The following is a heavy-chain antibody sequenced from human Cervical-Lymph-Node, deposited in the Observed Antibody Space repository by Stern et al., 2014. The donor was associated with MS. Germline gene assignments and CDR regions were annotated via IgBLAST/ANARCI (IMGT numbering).Heavy chain of an antibody. V-gene: IGHV1-2*02. J-gene: IGHJ6*02. CDR2: INPVHGGT. Sequence: VQLVESGAEVKKPGDSVTLSCQASGYPFTHYYLHWVRHAPGPGLEWMGCINPVHGGTNSAQKFQGRVTMTRDTAISTAYMELSRLTSDDTAVYYCARTKTVTTYYGMDVWGQGTTVTVSS. CDR3: ARTKTVTTYYGMDV. D-gene: IGHD4-17*01. CDR1: GYPFTHYY.